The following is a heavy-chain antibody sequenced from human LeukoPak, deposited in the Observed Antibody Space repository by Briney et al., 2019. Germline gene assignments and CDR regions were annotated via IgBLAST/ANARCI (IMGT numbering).Heavy chain of an antibody. CDR2: IKQDGREK. J-gene: IGHJ4*02. CDR1: GFTFTTYW. CDR3: ARDLSRSYYYGSGSYSD. V-gene: IGHV3-7*05. D-gene: IGHD3-10*01. Sequence: GGSLRLSCAASGFTFTTYWMGWVRQAPGKGLEWLANIKQDGREKYYVDSVKGRFTISRDNAKNSLYLQMNGLRAEDTAVYYCARDLSRSYYYGSGSYSDWGQGTLVTVSS.